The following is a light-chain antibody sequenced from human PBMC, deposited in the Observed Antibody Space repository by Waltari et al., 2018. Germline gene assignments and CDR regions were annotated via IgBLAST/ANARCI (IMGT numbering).Light chain of an antibody. V-gene: IGKV3-11*01. CDR1: QTVDNY. CDR2: EAS. Sequence: EIVLTQSPATLSLSPGARATLSCRASQTVDNYLAWYQHKPGQAPRLLIYEASNRATGIAARFSGSGSGTDFTLTSSCLEPEEFAVYDCQQRSNWPPITVGQGTRLDLK. J-gene: IGKJ5*01. CDR3: QQRSNWPPIT.